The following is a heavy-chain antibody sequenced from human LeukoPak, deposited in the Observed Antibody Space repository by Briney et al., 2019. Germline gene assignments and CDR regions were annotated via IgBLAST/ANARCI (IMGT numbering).Heavy chain of an antibody. V-gene: IGHV4-39*01. J-gene: IGHJ4*02. CDR3: ARSGGLRYFDWLSVHFDY. D-gene: IGHD3-9*01. CDR1: GGSISSSSHY. CDR2: IYYSGRT. Sequence: SETLSLTCTVSGGSISSSSHYWGWIRQPPGKGLEWIGSIYYSGRTYYNPSLKSRVTISVDTPKNQFSVKLSSVTAADTALYYCARSGGLRYFDWLSVHFDYWGQGTLVIVSS.